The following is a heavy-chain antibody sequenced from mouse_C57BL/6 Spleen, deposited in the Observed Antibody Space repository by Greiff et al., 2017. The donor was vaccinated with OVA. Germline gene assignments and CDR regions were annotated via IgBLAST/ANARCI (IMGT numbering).Heavy chain of an antibody. Sequence: QVQLQQSGAELVRPGASVTLSCKASGYTFTDYEMHWVKQTPVHGLEWIGAIDPETGGTAYNQKFKGKAILTADKSSSTAYMELRSLTSEDSAVYYCTRGVSIYDVYYSYFDYWGQGTTLTVSS. D-gene: IGHD2-3*01. CDR1: GYTFTDYE. CDR2: IDPETGGT. CDR3: TRGVSIYDVYYSYFDY. V-gene: IGHV1-15*01. J-gene: IGHJ2*01.